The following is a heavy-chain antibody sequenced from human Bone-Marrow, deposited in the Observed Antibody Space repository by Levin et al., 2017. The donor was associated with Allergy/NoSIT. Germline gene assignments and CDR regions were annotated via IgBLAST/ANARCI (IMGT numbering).Heavy chain of an antibody. CDR3: VRGIIGDVRVAHKEAFDV. J-gene: IGHJ3*01. CDR2: INSASKYI. CDR1: GFTFTDYS. V-gene: IGHV3-21*01. D-gene: IGHD2/OR15-2a*01. Sequence: GGSLRLSCAASGFTFTDYSMNWVRQAPGKGLEWVSSINSASKYIYHADSVKGRFTISRDNAKNSLNLQVSSLRAEDTAVYHCVRGIIGDVRVAHKEAFDVWGQGTMVTVSS.